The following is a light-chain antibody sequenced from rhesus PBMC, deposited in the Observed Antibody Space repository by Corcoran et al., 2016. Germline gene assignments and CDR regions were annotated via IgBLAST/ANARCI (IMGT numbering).Light chain of an antibody. Sequence: QAALTQSPSVSGSPGQSVTISCTGTTSDIGGYNRVSWYQQHPGKAPKLMIYEVSKWPSGVSDRFSGSKSGNTASLTISGLQAEDEADYYCSSYASSSTFIFGVGTRLTVL. J-gene: IGLJ1*01. V-gene: IGLV2-13*02. CDR3: SSYASSSTFI. CDR1: TSDIGGYNR. CDR2: EVS.